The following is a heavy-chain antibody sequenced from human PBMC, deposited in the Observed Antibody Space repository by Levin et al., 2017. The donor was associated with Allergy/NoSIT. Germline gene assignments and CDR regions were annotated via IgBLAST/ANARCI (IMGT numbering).Heavy chain of an antibody. CDR2: INPNSGGT. D-gene: IGHD6-19*01. V-gene: IGHV1-2*06. J-gene: IGHJ3*02. Sequence: ASVKVSCKASGYTFTGYYMHWVRQAPGQGLEWMGRINPNSGGTNYAQKFQGRVTMTRDTSISTAYMELSRLRSDDTAVYYCARVKRQQWLVQVVEEAFDIWGQGTMVTVSS. CDR1: GYTFTGYY. CDR3: ARVKRQQWLVQVVEEAFDI.